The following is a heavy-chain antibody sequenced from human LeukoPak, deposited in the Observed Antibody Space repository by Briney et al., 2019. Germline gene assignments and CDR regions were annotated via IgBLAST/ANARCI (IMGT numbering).Heavy chain of an antibody. J-gene: IGHJ4*02. CDR2: IYSGGST. D-gene: IGHD6-13*01. V-gene: IGHV3-66*01. CDR1: GFTFSSHG. CDR3: ARGGASSSWFIDY. Sequence: GGSLRLSCAASGFTFSSHGMNWVRQAPGKGLEWVSVIYSGGSTYYADSVKGRFTISRDNSKNTLYLQMNSLRAEDTAVYYCARGGASSSWFIDYWGQGTLVTVSS.